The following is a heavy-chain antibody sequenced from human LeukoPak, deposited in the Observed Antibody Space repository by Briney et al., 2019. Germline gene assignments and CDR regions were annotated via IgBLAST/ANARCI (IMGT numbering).Heavy chain of an antibody. CDR1: GFTFSSYG. V-gene: IGHV3-30*18. CDR3: AKAFYDILTGFPN. Sequence: GGSLRLSCAASGFTFSSYGMHWVRQAPGKGLEWVAVISYDGSNKYYADSVKGRFTISRDDSKNTLYLQMNSLRAEDTAVYYCAKAFYDILTGFPNWGQGTLVTVSS. J-gene: IGHJ4*02. CDR2: ISYDGSNK. D-gene: IGHD3-9*01.